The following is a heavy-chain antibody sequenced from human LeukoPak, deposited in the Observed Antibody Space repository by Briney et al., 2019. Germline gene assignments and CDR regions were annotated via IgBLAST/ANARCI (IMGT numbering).Heavy chain of an antibody. CDR3: AKDPHDYGDYGWFDP. V-gene: IGHV3-23*01. CDR2: ISGSGGST. Sequence: GGSLRLSCAASGFTFNNYAMSWVRQAPGKGLEWVSAISGSGGSTYYADSVKGRFTISRDISKNTLYLQMNSLRAEDTAVYYCAKDPHDYGDYGWFDPWGQGTLVTVSS. CDR1: GFTFNNYA. J-gene: IGHJ5*02. D-gene: IGHD4-17*01.